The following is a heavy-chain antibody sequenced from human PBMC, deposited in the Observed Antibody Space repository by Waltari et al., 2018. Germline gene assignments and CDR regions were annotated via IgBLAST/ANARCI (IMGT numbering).Heavy chain of an antibody. CDR3: VRDGYFGSSDALDT. V-gene: IGHV3-33*01. CDR2: IWYDGTRE. CDR1: GFTFRTDG. Sequence: QVQLVESGGGVVQPGRSLRLSCAASGFTFRTDGRHWVRQAPGKGLEWVAFIWYDGTREYYVDSVKGRFTISRDNSKNTLYLFMSSLRVEDTAVYFCVRDGYFGSSDALDTWGQGTEVTVSS. J-gene: IGHJ3*02. D-gene: IGHD2-2*03.